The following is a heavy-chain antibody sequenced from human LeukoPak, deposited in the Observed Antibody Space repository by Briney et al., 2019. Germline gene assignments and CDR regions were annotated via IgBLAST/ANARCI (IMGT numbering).Heavy chain of an antibody. J-gene: IGHJ6*04. CDR1: GGSISSYY. V-gene: IGHV4-59*01. CDR2: IYYSGST. D-gene: IGHD2-2*01. CDR3: ARDILSAAMTYYYYGMDV. Sequence: SETLSRTCTVSGGSISSYYWSWIRQPPGKGLEWIGYIYYSGSTNYNPSLKSRVTISVDTSKNQFSLKLSSVTAADTAVYYWARDILSAAMTYYYYGMDVWGKGTTVTVSS.